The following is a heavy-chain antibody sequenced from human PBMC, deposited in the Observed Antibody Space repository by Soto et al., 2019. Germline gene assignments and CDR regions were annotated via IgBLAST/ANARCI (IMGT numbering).Heavy chain of an antibody. CDR2: IKQDGSEK. Sequence: GGSLRLSCAASGFTFSSYWMSWVRQAPGKGLEWVANIKQDGSEKYYVDSVKGRFTISRDNAKNSLYLQMNSLRAEDTAVYYCAREYCSGGSCYQTPDAFDIWGQGTMVTVSS. CDR3: AREYCSGGSCYQTPDAFDI. V-gene: IGHV3-7*01. CDR1: GFTFSSYW. J-gene: IGHJ3*02. D-gene: IGHD2-15*01.